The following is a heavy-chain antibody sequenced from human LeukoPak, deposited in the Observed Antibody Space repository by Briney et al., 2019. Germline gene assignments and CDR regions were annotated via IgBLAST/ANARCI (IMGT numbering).Heavy chain of an antibody. V-gene: IGHV3-7*01. Sequence: GGSLRLSCTASGFTFSSYWMSWVRQAPGKGLEWVAYIKQDGSAKYYVDSVKDRFPISRDNAKNSLYLQMNSLRAEDTAVYYCAQEHVDSSGYYYVPNWFDPWGQGTLVIVSS. CDR2: IKQDGSAK. D-gene: IGHD3-22*01. CDR1: GFTFSSYW. J-gene: IGHJ5*02. CDR3: AQEHVDSSGYYYVPNWFDP.